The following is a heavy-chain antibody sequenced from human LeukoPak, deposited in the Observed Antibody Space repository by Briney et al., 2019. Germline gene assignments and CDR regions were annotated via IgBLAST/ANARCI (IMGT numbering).Heavy chain of an antibody. J-gene: IGHJ5*02. CDR2: MNPNSGNI. Sequence: ASVKVSCKASGYTFTSYDINWVRQATGQGLEWMGWMNPNSGNIGYAQKFQGRVTMTRSTSISTAYMELSSLRSEDTAVYYCARVRGRVTIFGVVTRQGNWFDPWGQGTLVTVSS. D-gene: IGHD3-3*01. CDR3: ARVRGRVTIFGVVTRQGNWFDP. CDR1: GYTFTSYD. V-gene: IGHV1-8*01.